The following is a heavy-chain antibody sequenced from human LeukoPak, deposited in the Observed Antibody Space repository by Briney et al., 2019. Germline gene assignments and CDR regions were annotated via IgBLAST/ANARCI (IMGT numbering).Heavy chain of an antibody. CDR1: GGSISIYY. CDR2: IYYSGST. Sequence: SETLSLTCTLSGGSISIYYWSSIPQPPGKGVECSRYIYYSGSTNYNPSLKSRVSISVDTSKNQFSLKLCSVTAADTAVYYCARDDSEYYFDYWGQGTLVTVSS. J-gene: IGHJ4*02. V-gene: IGHV4-59*01. D-gene: IGHD2-15*01. CDR3: ARDDSEYYFDY.